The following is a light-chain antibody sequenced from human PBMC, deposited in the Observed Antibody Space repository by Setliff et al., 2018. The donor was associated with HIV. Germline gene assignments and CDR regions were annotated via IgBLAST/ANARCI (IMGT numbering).Light chain of an antibody. CDR2: EVT. Sequence: QSVLTQFASVSGSPGQSITISCTGTSSDVGSYNLVSWYQQHPGKAPELMIYEVTKRPSGISHRFSGSKSGNTASLTISGLQAEDEAEYYCCSYAGSSTLVYGTGTKVTVL. J-gene: IGLJ1*01. CDR1: SSDVGSYNL. V-gene: IGLV2-23*02. CDR3: CSYAGSSTLV.